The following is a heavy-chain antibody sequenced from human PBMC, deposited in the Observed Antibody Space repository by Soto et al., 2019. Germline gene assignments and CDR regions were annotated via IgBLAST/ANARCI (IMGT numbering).Heavy chain of an antibody. CDR1: GFTFSSYG. V-gene: IGHV3-30*18. D-gene: IGHD4-17*01. J-gene: IGHJ6*02. CDR3: AKALGDYYYFYYGMDR. CDR2: ISYDGSNK. Sequence: LRLSCAASGFTFSSYGMHWVRQAPGKGLEWVAVISYDGSNKYYADSVKGRFTISRDNSKNTLYLQMNSLRAEDTAVYYCAKALGDYYYFYYGMDRWGQGTAVTVSS.